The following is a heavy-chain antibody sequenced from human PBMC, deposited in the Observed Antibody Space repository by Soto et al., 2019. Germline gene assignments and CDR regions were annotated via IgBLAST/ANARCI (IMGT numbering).Heavy chain of an antibody. CDR2: ISGSGGST. CDR3: ANQRKSYGSGRISYYMDV. V-gene: IGHV3-23*01. J-gene: IGHJ6*03. CDR1: GFTFSSYA. Sequence: GGSLRLSCAASGFTFSSYAMSWVRQAPGKGLEWVSAISGSGGSTYYADSVKGRFTISRDNSKNTLYLQMNGLRAEDTAVYYCANQRKSYGSGRISYYMDVWGKGTTVTVSS. D-gene: IGHD3-10*01.